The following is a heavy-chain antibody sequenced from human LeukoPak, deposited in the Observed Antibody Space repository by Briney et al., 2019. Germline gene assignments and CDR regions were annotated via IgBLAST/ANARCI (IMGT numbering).Heavy chain of an antibody. Sequence: PGGSLRLSGVPFGFTFNTFVLNWVRQAQGKGLEWVALIWYDGSKAYYADSVKGRFTISRDNSKNTLYLQINSLRVEDTAMYYCARAFSGSIGLDCWGQGTLVTVSS. CDR2: IWYDGSKA. CDR1: GFTFNTFV. V-gene: IGHV3-33*01. CDR3: ARAFSGSIGLDC. D-gene: IGHD1-26*01. J-gene: IGHJ4*02.